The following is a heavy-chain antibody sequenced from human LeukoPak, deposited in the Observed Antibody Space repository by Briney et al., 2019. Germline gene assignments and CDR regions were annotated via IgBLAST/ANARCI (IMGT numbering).Heavy chain of an antibody. Sequence: PGGSLRLSCAASGFTFSNFWMTWVRQSPGEGLEWVANINPDGTKTTYVDSVKGRFTISRDNAKNSLFLHMNSLRAEDTAVYYCAKDQLYGSGSYYSYYFDYWGQGTLVTVSS. V-gene: IGHV3-7*03. D-gene: IGHD3-10*01. CDR3: AKDQLYGSGSYYSYYFDY. CDR1: GFTFSNFW. CDR2: INPDGTKT. J-gene: IGHJ4*02.